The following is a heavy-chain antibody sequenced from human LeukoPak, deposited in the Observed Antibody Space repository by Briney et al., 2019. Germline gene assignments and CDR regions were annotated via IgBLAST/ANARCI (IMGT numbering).Heavy chain of an antibody. J-gene: IGHJ4*02. CDR1: GASISSYY. Sequence: KPSETLSLTCTVSGASISSYYWSWIRQPPGKGLEWIGYIHYSGSTNYKPSLKSRVTTSVDTSKNQISLKLSSVTAADTAVYYCARRFYGSGSFYFDYWGQGTLVTVSS. CDR3: ARRFYGSGSFYFDY. V-gene: IGHV4-59*01. D-gene: IGHD3-10*01. CDR2: IHYSGST.